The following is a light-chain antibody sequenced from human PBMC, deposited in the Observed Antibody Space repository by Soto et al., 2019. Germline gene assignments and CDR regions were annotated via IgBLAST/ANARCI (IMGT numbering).Light chain of an antibody. CDR3: SQFTRSNHDV. Sequence: QSALTQPASVSGSPGQSITISCTGTSSDVGAYNYVSWYQQHPGKVPKLMIYDVIDRPSGVWNRFSGSNSGNTASLTISGLQAENEAENYCSQFTRSNHDVSAPGPKVTVL. CDR1: SSDVGAYNY. J-gene: IGLJ1*01. CDR2: DVI. V-gene: IGLV2-14*03.